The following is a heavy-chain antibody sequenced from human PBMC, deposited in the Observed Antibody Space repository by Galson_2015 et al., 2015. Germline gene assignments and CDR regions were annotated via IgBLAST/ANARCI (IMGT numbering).Heavy chain of an antibody. J-gene: IGHJ6*02. CDR1: GGTFSSYA. CDR3: ARDQGSGSSRLLYYYGMDV. CDR2: IIPIFGIA. V-gene: IGHV1-69*10. D-gene: IGHD1-26*01. Sequence: SVKVSCKASGGTFSSYAISWVRQAPGQGPEWMGGIIPIFGIANYAQKFQGRVTITADKSTSTAYMELSSLRSEDTAVYYCARDQGSGSSRLLYYYGMDVWGQGTTVTVSS.